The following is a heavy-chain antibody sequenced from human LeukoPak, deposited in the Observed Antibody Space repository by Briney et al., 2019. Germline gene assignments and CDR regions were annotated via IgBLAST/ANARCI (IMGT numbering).Heavy chain of an antibody. CDR2: INPNSGNT. CDR3: GSYSGYAQ. V-gene: IGHV1-8*01. J-gene: IGHJ4*02. D-gene: IGHD5-12*01. CDR1: GYTFTDYD. Sequence: ASVKVSCKASGYTFTDYDVNWVRQAPGQGLEWMGWINPNSGNTGYAQKFQGRVSMTRDTSINTAYMELNSLSSEDTAVYYCGSYSGYAQWGQGTLVTVSS.